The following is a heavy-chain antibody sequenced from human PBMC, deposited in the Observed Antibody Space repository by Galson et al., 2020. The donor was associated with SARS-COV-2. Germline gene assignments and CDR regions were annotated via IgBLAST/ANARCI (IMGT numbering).Heavy chain of an antibody. V-gene: IGHV3-30-3*01. CDR3: ASYLPGYGMDV. CDR1: GFTFSSYA. CDR2: ISYDGSNK. Sequence: TGGSLRLSCAASGFTFSSYAMHWVRQAPGKGLEWVAVISYDGSNKYYADSVKGRFTISRDNSKNTLYLQMNSLRAEDTAVYYCASYLPGYGMDVWGQGTTVTVSS. J-gene: IGHJ6*02.